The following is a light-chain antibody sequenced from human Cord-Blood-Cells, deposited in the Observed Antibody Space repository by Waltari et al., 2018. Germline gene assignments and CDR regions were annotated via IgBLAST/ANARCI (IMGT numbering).Light chain of an antibody. V-gene: IGLV3-25*03. Sequence: SYELTQPPSVSVSPGQTARLTFPGDALPKQYAYWYQQKPGQAPVLVIYKDSERPSGIPERFSGSSSGTTVTLTSGGVQAEDEADYYCQSADSSAPWVFGGGTKLTVL. CDR3: QSADSSAPWV. J-gene: IGLJ3*02. CDR2: KDS. CDR1: ALPKQY.